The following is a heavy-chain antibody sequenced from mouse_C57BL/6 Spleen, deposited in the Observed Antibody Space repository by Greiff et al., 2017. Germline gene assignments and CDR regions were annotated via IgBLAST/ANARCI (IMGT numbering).Heavy chain of an antibody. Sequence: EVQLQQSGPELVKPGASVKISCKASGYTFTDYYMNWVKQSHGKSLEWIGDINPNNGGTSYNQKFKGKATLTVDKSSSTAYMELRSLTSEDSAVYYCARYGNFPWYFDVWGTGTTVTVSS. CDR2: INPNNGGT. V-gene: IGHV1-26*01. CDR1: GYTFTDYY. J-gene: IGHJ1*03. CDR3: ARYGNFPWYFDV. D-gene: IGHD2-1*01.